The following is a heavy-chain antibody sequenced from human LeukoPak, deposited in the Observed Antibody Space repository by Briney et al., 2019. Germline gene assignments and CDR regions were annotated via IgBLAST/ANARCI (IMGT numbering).Heavy chain of an antibody. Sequence: SETLSLTCTVSGGSISSGGYYWSWIRQHPGKGLEWIGYMYYTGNTYYNPSLKSRVTISVDTSKNQLSLKLTSVTAADTAVYYCASAFSGYGLPGYWGQGTLVTVSS. V-gene: IGHV4-31*03. D-gene: IGHD3-22*01. CDR3: ASAFSGYGLPGY. CDR2: MYYTGNT. J-gene: IGHJ4*02. CDR1: GGSISSGGYY.